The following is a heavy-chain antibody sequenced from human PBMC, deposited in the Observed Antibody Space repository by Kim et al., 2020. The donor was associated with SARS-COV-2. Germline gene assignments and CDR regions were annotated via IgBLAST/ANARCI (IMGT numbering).Heavy chain of an antibody. D-gene: IGHD3-10*01. CDR3: ARAIYGSGRGHYFDY. V-gene: IGHV1-2*02. J-gene: IGHJ4*02. Sequence: QKFKGRVTMTRDTSISTAYMELSRLRSDDTAVYYCARAIYGSGRGHYFDYWGQGTLVTVSS.